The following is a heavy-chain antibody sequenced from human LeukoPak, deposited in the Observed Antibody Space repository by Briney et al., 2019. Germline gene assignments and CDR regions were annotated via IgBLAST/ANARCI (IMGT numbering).Heavy chain of an antibody. Sequence: PGGSLRLSCAASGFNFGSYGMHWVRQAPGKGLEWVAVTSFDKDNNYYGGSVKGRFTISRDNPKNTLYLQMNSLRAEDTAVYFCAKRGVVIRVILVGFHKEAYYFDSWGQGALVTVSS. CDR2: TSFDKDNN. V-gene: IGHV3-30*18. D-gene: IGHD3-22*01. J-gene: IGHJ4*02. CDR1: GFNFGSYG. CDR3: AKRGVVIRVILVGFHKEAYYFDS.